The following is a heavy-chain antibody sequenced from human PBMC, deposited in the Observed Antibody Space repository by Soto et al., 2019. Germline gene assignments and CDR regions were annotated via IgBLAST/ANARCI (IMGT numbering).Heavy chain of an antibody. CDR3: ARQGPYGRGGYYNY. CDR2: ISNSEST. J-gene: IGHJ4*02. D-gene: IGHD3-22*01. CDR1: GGSISSYD. Sequence: SETLSLTCTVSGGSISSYDWSWIRQPPGRGLEWIGYISNSESTKYNPSLKSRVTMSVDASKNQFSLKLSSVTAADTAVYFCARQGPYGRGGYYNYWGQGTLVTVSS. V-gene: IGHV4-59*08.